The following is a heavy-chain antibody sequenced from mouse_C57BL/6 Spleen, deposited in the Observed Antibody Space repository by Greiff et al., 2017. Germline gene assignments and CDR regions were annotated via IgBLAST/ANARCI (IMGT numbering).Heavy chain of an antibody. CDR3: AREYYGIPFAY. CDR2: IYPGSGNT. V-gene: IGHV1-76*01. D-gene: IGHD2-1*01. J-gene: IGHJ3*01. CDR1: GYTFTDYY. Sequence: VQLQQSGAELVRPGASVKLSCKASGYTFTDYYINWVKQRPGQGLEWIARIYPGSGNTYYNEKFKGKATLTAEKSSSTAYMQLSSLTSEDSAVYFCAREYYGIPFAYWGQGTLVTVSA.